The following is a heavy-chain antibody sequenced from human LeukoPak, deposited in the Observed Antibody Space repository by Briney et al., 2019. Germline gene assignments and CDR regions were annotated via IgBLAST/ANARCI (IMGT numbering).Heavy chain of an antibody. CDR2: INHSGST. Sequence: PSETLSLTCTVSGGSISSYYWSWIRQPPGKGLEWIGEINHSGSTNYNPSLKSRVTISVDTSKNQFSLKLSSVTAADTAVYYCARFYGSGSYYFFDYWGQGTLVTVSS. D-gene: IGHD3-10*01. CDR3: ARFYGSGSYYFFDY. J-gene: IGHJ4*02. CDR1: GGSISSYY. V-gene: IGHV4-34*01.